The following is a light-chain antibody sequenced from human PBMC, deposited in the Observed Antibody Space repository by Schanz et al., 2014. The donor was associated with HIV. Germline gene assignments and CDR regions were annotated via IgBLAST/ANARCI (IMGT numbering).Light chain of an antibody. CDR1: QSVLYSSNNKNY. J-gene: IGKJ2*01. V-gene: IGKV4-1*01. CDR2: WAS. CDR3: QQYYSTPPT. Sequence: DIVMTQSPDSLAVSLGERATIHCKSSQSVLYSSNNKNYLAWYQQKPGQSPKLLVYWASTRESGVPDRFSGSGSGTDFTLTISSLQAEDVAVYYCQQYYSTPPTFGQGTKLEIK.